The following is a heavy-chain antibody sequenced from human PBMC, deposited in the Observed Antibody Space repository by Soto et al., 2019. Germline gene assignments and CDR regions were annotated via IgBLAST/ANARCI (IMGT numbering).Heavy chain of an antibody. CDR2: ISGYNGNT. CDR3: ARDEVPAANWLDR. V-gene: IGHV1-18*01. J-gene: IGHJ5*02. CDR1: GYIFINYG. D-gene: IGHD2-2*01. Sequence: ASVKVSCKASGYIFINYGITWVRQAPGQGLEWMGWISGYNGNTKYADKLQGRVTMTTDTSTTTAYMELRSLRSDDTAVYYCARDEVPAANWLDRWGQGTLVTVYS.